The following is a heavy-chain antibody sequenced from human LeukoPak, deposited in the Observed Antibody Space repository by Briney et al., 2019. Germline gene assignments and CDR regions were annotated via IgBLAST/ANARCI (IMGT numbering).Heavy chain of an antibody. J-gene: IGHJ3*02. CDR3: ARDFQWLAPDAFDI. V-gene: IGHV3-30*03. CDR1: GFTFSSYG. CDR2: ISYDGSNK. Sequence: PGGSLRLSCAASGFTFSSYGMHWVRQAPGKGLEWVAVISYDGSNKYYADSVKGRFTISRDNSKNTLYLQMNSLRAEDTAVYYCARDFQWLAPDAFDIWGQGTMVTVSS. D-gene: IGHD6-19*01.